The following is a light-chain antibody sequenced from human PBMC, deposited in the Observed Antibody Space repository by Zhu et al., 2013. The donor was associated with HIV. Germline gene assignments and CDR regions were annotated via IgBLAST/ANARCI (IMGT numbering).Light chain of an antibody. Sequence: DIQMTQSPSSLSASVGDRVTISCRASQNINNYLSWYQYKPGEAPKLLIYAASTLQSGVPSRFSGRGSGTDFTLTITNVQPGDFATYYCQQCDDTPYNFGQGTTLDVK. CDR1: QNINNY. CDR2: AAS. J-gene: IGKJ2*01. V-gene: IGKV1-39*01. CDR3: QQCDDTPYN.